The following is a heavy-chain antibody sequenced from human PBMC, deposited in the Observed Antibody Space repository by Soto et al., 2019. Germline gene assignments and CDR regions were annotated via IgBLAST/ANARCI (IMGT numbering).Heavy chain of an antibody. D-gene: IGHD2-21*02. J-gene: IGHJ4*02. V-gene: IGHV1-3*01. CDR2: IIASNDNT. CDR1: GGTFSSYA. CDR3: ARSIVVVTAADY. Sequence: ASVKVSCKTSGGTFSSYAISWVRQAPGQGLEWMGGIIASNDNTNYSQKFQGRVTITRDTSASTAYMELSSLRSEDTAVYYCARSIVVVTAADYWGQGTLVTVSS.